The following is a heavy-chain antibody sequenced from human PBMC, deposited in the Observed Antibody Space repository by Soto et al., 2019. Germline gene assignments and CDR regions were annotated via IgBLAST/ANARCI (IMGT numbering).Heavy chain of an antibody. Sequence: ASVKVSCKASGYTFTSYAMHWVRQAPGQRLEWMGWINAGNGNTKYSQKFQGRVTITRDTSASTAYMELSSLRSEDTAVYYCARVPPFYCSGGSCYSHRDWYFDLWGRGTLVTVPQ. CDR2: INAGNGNT. V-gene: IGHV1-3*01. D-gene: IGHD2-15*01. CDR1: GYTFTSYA. J-gene: IGHJ2*01. CDR3: ARVPPFYCSGGSCYSHRDWYFDL.